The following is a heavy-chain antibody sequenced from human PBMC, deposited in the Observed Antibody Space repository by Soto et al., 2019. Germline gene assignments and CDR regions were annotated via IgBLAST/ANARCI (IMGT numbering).Heavy chain of an antibody. J-gene: IGHJ5*02. D-gene: IGHD3-22*01. V-gene: IGHV4-59*08. CDR2: IYYSGST. Sequence: SETLSLTCTVSGGSISSYYWSWIRQPPGKGLEWIGYIYYSGSTNYNPSLKSRVTISVDTSKNQFSLKLSSVTAADTAVYYCARQRKYYYDSSGRQINWFDPWGQGTLVTVSS. CDR3: ARQRKYYYDSSGRQINWFDP. CDR1: GGSISSYY.